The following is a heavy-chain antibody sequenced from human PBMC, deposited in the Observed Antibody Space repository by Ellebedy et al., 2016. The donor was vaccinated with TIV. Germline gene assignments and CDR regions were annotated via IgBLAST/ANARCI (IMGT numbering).Heavy chain of an antibody. CDR1: GGSFSGYY. Sequence: SETLSLXXAVYGGSFSGYYWSWIRQPPGKGLEWIGEINHSGSTNYNPSLKSRVTISVDTSKNQFSLKLSSVTAADTAVYYCASGGATTGYWGQGTLVTVSS. CDR2: INHSGST. V-gene: IGHV4-34*01. D-gene: IGHD1-26*01. CDR3: ASGGATTGY. J-gene: IGHJ4*02.